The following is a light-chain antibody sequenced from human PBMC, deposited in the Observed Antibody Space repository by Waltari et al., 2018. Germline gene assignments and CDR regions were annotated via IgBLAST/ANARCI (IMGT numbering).Light chain of an antibody. V-gene: IGKV3-11*01. CDR3: QQRSDWPPIT. CDR1: PSISNY. J-gene: IGKJ5*01. Sequence: EIVLTQSPATLSLSPGEIATLSCRASPSISNYLAWYQHKPGRSPSLLIYDASNRATGIPARFRGSGSGTDFTLTISSLEPEDFAVYYCQQRSDWPPITFGQGTRLEIK. CDR2: DAS.